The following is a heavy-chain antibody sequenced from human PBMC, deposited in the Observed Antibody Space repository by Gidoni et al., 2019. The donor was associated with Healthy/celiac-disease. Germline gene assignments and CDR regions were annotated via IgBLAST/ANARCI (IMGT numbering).Heavy chain of an antibody. CDR3: ARGRRYGDYVGYFDY. V-gene: IGHV1-46*01. CDR1: GYTFTSYY. J-gene: IGHJ4*02. CDR2: INPSGGST. D-gene: IGHD4-17*01. Sequence: QVQLVQSGAEVKKPGAAVTVSCKASGYTFTSYYMHWVRQAPGQGLEWMGIINPSGGSTSYAQKFQGRVTMTRDTSTSTVYMELSSLRSEDTAVYYCARGRRYGDYVGYFDYWGQGTLVTVSS.